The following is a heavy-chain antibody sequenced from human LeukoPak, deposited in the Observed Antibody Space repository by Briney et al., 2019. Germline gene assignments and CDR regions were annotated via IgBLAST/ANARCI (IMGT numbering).Heavy chain of an antibody. D-gene: IGHD3-22*01. J-gene: IGHJ4*02. V-gene: IGHV4-4*07. Sequence: SETLSLTCTVPGGSITSYYWSWIRQSAGKGLEWIGRIYITGSPTYNPSLKSRVTMSLDTSKNQFSLKLSSVTAADTAVYYCARGGRYDSSGYYRSRQYYFDYWGQGTLVTVSS. CDR1: GGSITSYY. CDR2: IYITGSP. CDR3: ARGGRYDSSGYYRSRQYYFDY.